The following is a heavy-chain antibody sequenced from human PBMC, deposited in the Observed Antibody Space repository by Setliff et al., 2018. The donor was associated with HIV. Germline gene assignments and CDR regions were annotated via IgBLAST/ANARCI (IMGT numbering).Heavy chain of an antibody. Sequence: GGSLRLSCAASGFTFNTYAMTWVRQAPGKGLEWVSAIIGSGVNTYYVDSVKGRFTISRDNSKNTLYLQMNSLRVEDTAVYYCAKGRYGGYDWGTLDIWGQGTMVTVSS. CDR2: IIGSGVNT. CDR1: GFTFNTYA. CDR3: AKGRYGGYDWGTLDI. D-gene: IGHD5-12*01. J-gene: IGHJ3*02. V-gene: IGHV3-23*01.